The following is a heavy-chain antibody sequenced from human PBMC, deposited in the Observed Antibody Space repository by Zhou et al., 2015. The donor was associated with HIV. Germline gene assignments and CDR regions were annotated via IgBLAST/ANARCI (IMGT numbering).Heavy chain of an antibody. J-gene: IGHJ3*01. Sequence: QVQLVQSGAEVKKPGASVKVSCKASGYTFTGYYMHWVRQAPGQGLEWMGWINPNSGGTNYAQKFQGWVTMTRDTSISTAYMELSRLRSDDTAVYYCARDWVLYDSAGAGIDVWGQGTMVTVSS. CDR2: INPNSGGT. CDR3: ARDWVLYDSAGAGIDV. D-gene: IGHD3-22*01. V-gene: IGHV1-2*04. CDR1: GYTFTGYY.